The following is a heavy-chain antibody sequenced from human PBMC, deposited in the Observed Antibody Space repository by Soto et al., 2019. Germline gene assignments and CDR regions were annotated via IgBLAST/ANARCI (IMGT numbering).Heavy chain of an antibody. J-gene: IGHJ6*02. Sequence: PGGSLRLSCAASGFTFSSYWMSWVRQAPGKGLEWVANIKQDGSEKYYVDSVKGRFTISRDNAKNSLYLQMNSLRAEETAVYYSASQLRFPLQYYYYYSGIDVCGQGKTVTVAS. CDR1: GFTFSSYW. CDR3: ASQLRFPLQYYYYYSGIDV. CDR2: IKQDGSEK. D-gene: IGHD3-16*01. V-gene: IGHV3-7*01.